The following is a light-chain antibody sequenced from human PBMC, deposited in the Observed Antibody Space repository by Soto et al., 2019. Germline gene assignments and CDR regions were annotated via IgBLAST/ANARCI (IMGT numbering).Light chain of an antibody. Sequence: DIQMTQSPSSLSASVGDRVTITCRASQSISNYLNWYQQKPGKAPKLLMFAASSLQSGVPSRFRGGGSGTDFTLTISSLQPEDFATYYCQQSYSTPWTFGQGTKVEIK. J-gene: IGKJ1*01. CDR2: AAS. CDR1: QSISNY. V-gene: IGKV1-39*01. CDR3: QQSYSTPWT.